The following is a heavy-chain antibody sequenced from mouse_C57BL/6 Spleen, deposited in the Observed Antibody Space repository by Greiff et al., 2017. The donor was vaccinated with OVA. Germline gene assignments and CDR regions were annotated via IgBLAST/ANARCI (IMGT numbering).Heavy chain of an antibody. CDR2: IDPSDSET. CDR1: GYTFTSYW. V-gene: IGHV1-52*01. D-gene: IGHD1-1*01. Sequence: VQLQQPGAELVRPGSSVKLSCKASGYTFTSYWMHWVKQRPIQGLEWIGNIDPSDSETHYNQKFKDKATLTVDKSSSTAYMQLISLTSEDSAVYYCARAGGSSYGYFDVWGTGTTVTVSS. J-gene: IGHJ1*03. CDR3: ARAGGSSYGYFDV.